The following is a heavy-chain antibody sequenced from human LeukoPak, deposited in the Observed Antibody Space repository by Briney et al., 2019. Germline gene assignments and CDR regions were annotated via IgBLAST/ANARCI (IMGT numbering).Heavy chain of an antibody. Sequence: ASVKVSFKASGYTFSRYGMHWVRQAPGQRLEWMRWINAGNENTKYSQKFQGRVSITRDTSASTAYMELSSLTSEDTAVYYCARDLYGDYFDYWGQGTLVTVSS. CDR3: ARDLYGDYFDY. V-gene: IGHV1-3*01. CDR2: INAGNENT. J-gene: IGHJ4*02. D-gene: IGHD3-16*01. CDR1: GYTFSRYG.